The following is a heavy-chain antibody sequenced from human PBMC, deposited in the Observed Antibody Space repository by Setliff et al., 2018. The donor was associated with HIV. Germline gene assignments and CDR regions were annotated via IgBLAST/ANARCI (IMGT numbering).Heavy chain of an antibody. V-gene: IGHV4-34*01. Sequence: PSETLSLTCAVYGGSFPAYYWTWIRYTPGRGLQWIGQIDHSGSTNYNPSLKSRVTLSVDASKNQFSLKVKSVTAADTATYYCAKKGRYYYGSGVTTDYFDDWGQGTPVTVSS. CDR1: GGSFPAYY. CDR3: AKKGRYYYGSGVTTDYFDD. CDR2: IDHSGST. J-gene: IGHJ4*02. D-gene: IGHD3-10*01.